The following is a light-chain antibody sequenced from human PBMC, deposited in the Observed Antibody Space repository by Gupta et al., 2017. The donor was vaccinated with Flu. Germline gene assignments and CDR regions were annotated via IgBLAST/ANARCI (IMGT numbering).Light chain of an antibody. Sequence: PATLSVSPGERATLSCRASQSVNSNLAWYQQKPGQAPLLLISGASSRATGIPARFSGSGSGTEFTLTISSLQSEDFAVYWCQQYNYWPGTFGQGTKVEVK. CDR2: GAS. CDR3: QQYNYWPGT. V-gene: IGKV3-15*01. J-gene: IGKJ1*01. CDR1: QSVNSN.